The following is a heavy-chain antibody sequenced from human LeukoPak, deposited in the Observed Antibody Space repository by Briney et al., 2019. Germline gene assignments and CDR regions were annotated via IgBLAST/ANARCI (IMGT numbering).Heavy chain of an antibody. D-gene: IGHD3-3*01. CDR3: TTDDGGYYAPRVDY. CDR1: GFTFSNAW. Sequence: GGSLRLSCAASGFTFSNAWMSWVRQAPGKGLEWVGRIKSQTDDGTTDYAAPVKARFTISRDDSKNTLYLQMNSLKTEDTAVYYCTTDDGGYYAPRVDYWGQGTLVTVSS. CDR2: IKSQTDDGTT. J-gene: IGHJ4*02. V-gene: IGHV3-15*01.